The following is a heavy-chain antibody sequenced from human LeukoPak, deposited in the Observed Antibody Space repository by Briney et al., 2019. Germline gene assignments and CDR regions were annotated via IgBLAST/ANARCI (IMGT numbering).Heavy chain of an antibody. CDR2: MYTSGST. D-gene: IGHD1-1*01. CDR3: ATQLGSGDAFDI. V-gene: IGHV4-61*02. J-gene: IGHJ3*02. Sequence: SQTLSLTCTVSGGSLSSGCYYWGWLRQPAGKGLEWIGRMYTSGSTNYNPSLKSRVTISVDTSKNQFSLKLSSLTAADTAVYYCATQLGSGDAFDIWGQGTMVTVSS. CDR1: GGSLSSGCYY.